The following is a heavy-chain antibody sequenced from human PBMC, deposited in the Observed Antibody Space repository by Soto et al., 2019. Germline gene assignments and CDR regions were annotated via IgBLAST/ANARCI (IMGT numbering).Heavy chain of an antibody. CDR1: GFTFSSYG. V-gene: IGHV3-30*18. D-gene: IGHD2-2*01. J-gene: IGHJ6*02. Sequence: PGGSLRLSCAASGFTFSSYGMHWVRQAPGKGLEWVAVISYDGSNKYYADSVKGRFTISRDNSKNTLYLQMNSLRAEDTAVYYCAKRESIGYCSSTSCYPYYYYGMDVWGQGTTVTVSS. CDR2: ISYDGSNK. CDR3: AKRESIGYCSSTSCYPYYYYGMDV.